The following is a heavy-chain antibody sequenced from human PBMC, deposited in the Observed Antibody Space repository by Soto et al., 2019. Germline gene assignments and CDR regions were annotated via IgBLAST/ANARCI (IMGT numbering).Heavy chain of an antibody. Sequence: EVQLLESGGGLLQPGGSLRLSCSASGFTFNNYAMAWVRQAPGEGLEWVSGISGSGATPYYADSVKGRFTLSRDNYKNTLFLQMSSLSAEDTAVYFCAQAGYCTGVSCYFYYFDSWGQGTLVAVSS. CDR1: GFTFNNYA. D-gene: IGHD2-15*01. V-gene: IGHV3-23*01. CDR3: AQAGYCTGVSCYFYYFDS. J-gene: IGHJ4*02. CDR2: ISGSGATP.